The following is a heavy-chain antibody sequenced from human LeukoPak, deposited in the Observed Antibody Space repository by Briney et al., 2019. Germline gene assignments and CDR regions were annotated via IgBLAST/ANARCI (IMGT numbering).Heavy chain of an antibody. Sequence: SETLSLTCAVYGGSFSGYYWSWIRQPPGKGLEWIGEINHSGSTNYNPSLKSRVTISVDTSKNQFSLKLSSVTAAHTAVYYCARRSGVATYYFDYWGQGTLVTVSS. D-gene: IGHD2-15*01. CDR3: ARRSGVATYYFDY. J-gene: IGHJ4*02. CDR2: INHSGST. V-gene: IGHV4-34*01. CDR1: GGSFSGYY.